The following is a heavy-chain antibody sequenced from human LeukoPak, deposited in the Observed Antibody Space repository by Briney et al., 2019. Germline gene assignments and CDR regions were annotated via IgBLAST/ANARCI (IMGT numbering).Heavy chain of an antibody. CDR3: ARDRGYSYGYLDY. CDR1: GFTFSSYA. Sequence: PGGSLRLSCAASGFTFSSYAIHWVRQAPGKGLEWVAVISYDGSNKYYADSVKGRFTISRDNSKNTLYLQMNSLRAEDTAVYYCARDRGYSYGYLDYWGQGTLVTVSS. J-gene: IGHJ4*02. CDR2: ISYDGSNK. V-gene: IGHV3-30*04. D-gene: IGHD5-18*01.